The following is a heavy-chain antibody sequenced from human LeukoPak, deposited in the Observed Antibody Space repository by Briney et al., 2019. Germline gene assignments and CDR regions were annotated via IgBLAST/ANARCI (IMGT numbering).Heavy chain of an antibody. J-gene: IGHJ3*02. CDR3: AREYSSGWYESRALGI. CDR1: GYTFTSYD. Sequence: GASVKVSCKASGYTFTSYDINWVRQATGQGLEWMGWMNPNSGNTGYAQKFQGRVTMTRNTSISTAFMELSSLRSEDTAVYYCAREYSSGWYESRALGIWGQGTMVTVSS. CDR2: MNPNSGNT. V-gene: IGHV1-8*01. D-gene: IGHD6-19*01.